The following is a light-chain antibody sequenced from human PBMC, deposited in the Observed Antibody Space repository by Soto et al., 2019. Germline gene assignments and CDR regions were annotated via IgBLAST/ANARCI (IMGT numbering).Light chain of an antibody. J-gene: IGKJ1*01. CDR1: QSISSY. V-gene: IGKV1-39*01. CDR3: QQSYRTPRT. CDR2: AAS. Sequence: DIQMTQSPSSLSASVGDRVTITCRASQSISSYLNWYQQKPGKAPKILIYAASSLQSGVPLRFSGSGSGTDFTHPISSLQPEDFATYYCQQSYRTPRTFGQGTKVEIK.